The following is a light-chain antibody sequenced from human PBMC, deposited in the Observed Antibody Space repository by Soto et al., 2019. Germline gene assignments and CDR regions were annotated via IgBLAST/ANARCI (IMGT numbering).Light chain of an antibody. Sequence: QSALTQPASVSGPLGQSIVISCTGSSSDIGSYDLVSWYQQYPGKAPKVVIFEGTKRPSVVSNRFSGSKSGNTASLTISGLQTEDEADYYCCSYAGSRTYVFGAGTKLTVL. V-gene: IGLV2-23*01. CDR2: EGT. CDR3: CSYAGSRTYV. J-gene: IGLJ1*01. CDR1: SSDIGSYDL.